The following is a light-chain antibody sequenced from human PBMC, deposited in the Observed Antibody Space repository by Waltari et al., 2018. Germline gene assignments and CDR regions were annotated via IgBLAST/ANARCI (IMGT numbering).Light chain of an antibody. CDR1: QSRLHSDGETY. CDR2: GAS. Sequence: EIVMTQTPLSLSVTPGQPASISCNSSQSRLHSDGETYLYWYLQKPGQSPQLLIYGASSRFSGVPDRFSGSGSGTDFTLRISRVEAEDVGVYYCMQGIHLFTFGPGTKVDIK. J-gene: IGKJ3*01. CDR3: MQGIHLFT. V-gene: IGKV2-29*03.